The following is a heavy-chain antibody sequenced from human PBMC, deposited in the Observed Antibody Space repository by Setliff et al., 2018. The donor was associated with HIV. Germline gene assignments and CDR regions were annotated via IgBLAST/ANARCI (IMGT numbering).Heavy chain of an antibody. CDR1: GYSITTGYQ. CDR2: INHSGST. J-gene: IGHJ4*02. D-gene: IGHD2-2*01. V-gene: IGHV4-38-2*01. CDR3: ARQKKSSSWSPNDY. Sequence: SETLSLTSAVSGYSITTGYQWGWIRQPPGKGLEWIGEINHSGSTNYNPSLKSRVTMSVDTSKNQFSLKVKSVTAADTAVYYCARQKKSSSWSPNDYWGQGTLVTVSS.